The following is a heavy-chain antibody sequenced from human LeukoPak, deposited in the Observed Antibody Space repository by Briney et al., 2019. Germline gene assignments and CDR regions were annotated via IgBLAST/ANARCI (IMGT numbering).Heavy chain of an antibody. V-gene: IGHV4-34*01. Sequence: SETLSLTCAVYGGSFSGYYWSWIRQPPGKGLEWIGEINHSGSTNYNPSLKSRVTISVDTSKNQFSLKLSSVTAADTAVYYCARTSIVGATSGFDPWGQGTLVTVSS. CDR2: INHSGST. D-gene: IGHD1-26*01. CDR1: GGSFSGYY. CDR3: ARTSIVGATSGFDP. J-gene: IGHJ5*02.